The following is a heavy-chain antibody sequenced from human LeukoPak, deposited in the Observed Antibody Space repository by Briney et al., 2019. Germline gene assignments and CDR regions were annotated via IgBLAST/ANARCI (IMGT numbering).Heavy chain of an antibody. CDR2: ITATGSTT. Sequence: GGSLRLSCAASGFTFSSYAMSWVRQVPGKGLEWVSYITATGSTTYYADSLKGRFTISRDTARSFVYLQMHSLRVDDTAVYYCARRTLITPGGFDYWGRGTLVSVSS. D-gene: IGHD1-14*01. CDR1: GFTFSSYA. CDR3: ARRTLITPGGFDY. J-gene: IGHJ4*02. V-gene: IGHV3-48*03.